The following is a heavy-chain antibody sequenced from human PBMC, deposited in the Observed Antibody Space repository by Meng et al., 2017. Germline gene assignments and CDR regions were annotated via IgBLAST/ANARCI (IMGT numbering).Heavy chain of an antibody. CDR2: ISGSGGST. Sequence: GESLKISCAASGFTFSSYAMSWVRQAPGKGLEWVSAISGSGGSTHYADSVKGRFTISRDNSKNTLYLQMNSLRAEDTAVYYCAKDRRFGKDYWGQGTLVTVSS. CDR1: GFTFSSYA. D-gene: IGHD3-10*01. J-gene: IGHJ4*02. V-gene: IGHV3-23*01. CDR3: AKDRRFGKDY.